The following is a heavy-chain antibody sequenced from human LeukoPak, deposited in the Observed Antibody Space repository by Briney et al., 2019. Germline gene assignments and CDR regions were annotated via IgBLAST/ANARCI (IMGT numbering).Heavy chain of an antibody. CDR3: AKERREQSRDDYFDY. CDR1: GFNFSTYT. D-gene: IGHD1-1*01. J-gene: IGHJ4*02. V-gene: IGHV3-21*05. Sequence: GGSLRLSCAASGFNFSTYTMNWVRQAPGKGLEWVSYISSRSTYIYYADSVKGRFTISRDNSKNTLYMQMNSLRAEDTAVYYCAKERREQSRDDYFDYWGQGTLVTVSS. CDR2: ISSRSTYI.